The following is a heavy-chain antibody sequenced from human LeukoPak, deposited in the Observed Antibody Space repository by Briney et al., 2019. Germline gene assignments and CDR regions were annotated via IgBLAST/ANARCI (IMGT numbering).Heavy chain of an antibody. CDR2: IIPILGIA. Sequence: ASVKVSCKASGGTLSRYAISWVRQAPGQGLEWVGKIIPILGIANYAQKFQGRVTITADESTSTAYIELSSLRSEDTAVYYCARRPRGRRLGDYGVDLWGQGTTVTVSS. D-gene: IGHD3-16*01. CDR1: GGTLSRYA. J-gene: IGHJ6*02. CDR3: ARRPRGRRLGDYGVDL. V-gene: IGHV1-69*04.